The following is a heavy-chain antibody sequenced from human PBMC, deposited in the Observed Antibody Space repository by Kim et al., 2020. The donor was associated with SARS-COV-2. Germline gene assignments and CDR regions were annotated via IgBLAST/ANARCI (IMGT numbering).Heavy chain of an antibody. D-gene: IGHD3-22*01. Sequence: YEQRFQGRVTMTRDTSTSTVYMGLGSLRSEDTAVYYCARTDDSSEGAFDIWGQGTMVTVSS. CDR3: ARTDDSSEGAFDI. V-gene: IGHV1-46*01. J-gene: IGHJ3*02.